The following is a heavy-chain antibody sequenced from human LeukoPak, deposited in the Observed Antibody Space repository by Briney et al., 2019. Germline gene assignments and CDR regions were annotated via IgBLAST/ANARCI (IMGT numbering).Heavy chain of an antibody. J-gene: IGHJ4*02. V-gene: IGHV3-23*01. Sequence: GGSLRLSCAASGFTFSSYAMTWVRQAPGKGLEWVSVICGSGDGTYYAESVKGRFTISRDNSKNTLYLQMNSLRAEDTAVYYCAKGGGGTMVRGVIKYWGQGTLVTVSS. D-gene: IGHD3-10*01. CDR3: AKGGGGTMVRGVIKY. CDR1: GFTFSSYA. CDR2: ICGSGDGT.